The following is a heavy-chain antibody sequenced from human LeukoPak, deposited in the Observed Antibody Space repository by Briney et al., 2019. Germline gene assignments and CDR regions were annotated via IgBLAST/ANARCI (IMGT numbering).Heavy chain of an antibody. CDR3: VKVGGRPGSRYFDR. CDR2: LCYSAST. Sequence: PSETLSLTCTVSGGSISSSSYYWGWIRQPPGKGLKWIGRLCYSASTYYNPSLKSRVAKSFETSNNQFSLRLNSVTAADTAMYYCVKVGGRPGSRYFDRWGQGTLVTVSS. CDR1: GGSISSSSYY. J-gene: IGHJ4*02. V-gene: IGHV4-39*02. D-gene: IGHD3-16*01.